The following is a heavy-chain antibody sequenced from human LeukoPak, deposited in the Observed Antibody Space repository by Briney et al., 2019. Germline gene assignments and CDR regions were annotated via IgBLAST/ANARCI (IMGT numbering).Heavy chain of an antibody. CDR3: ARTTAAGTFPFDY. CDR2: IYYSGST. D-gene: IGHD6-13*01. V-gene: IGHV4-59*01. J-gene: IGHJ4*02. CDR1: GGSISSYY. Sequence: PSETLSLTCTVSGGSISSYYWSWIRQPPGKGLEWIGYIYYSGSTNHNPSLKSRVTISVDTSKNQFSLKLSSVTAADTAVYYCARTTAAGTFPFDYWGQGTLVTVSS.